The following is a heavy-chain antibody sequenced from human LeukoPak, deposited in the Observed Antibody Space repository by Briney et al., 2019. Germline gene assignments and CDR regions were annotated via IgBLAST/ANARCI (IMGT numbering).Heavy chain of an antibody. CDR1: GYTFTSYY. Sequence: ASVKVSCKASGYTFTSYYMHWVRQAPGQGLEWMGIINPSGGSARYAQKFQGRVTITRDTSTSTVYMEVSSLRSADTAVYYCARLAAYDSSGYLSYWGQGTLVTVSS. V-gene: IGHV1-46*01. J-gene: IGHJ4*02. CDR3: ARLAAYDSSGYLSY. D-gene: IGHD3-22*01. CDR2: INPSGGSA.